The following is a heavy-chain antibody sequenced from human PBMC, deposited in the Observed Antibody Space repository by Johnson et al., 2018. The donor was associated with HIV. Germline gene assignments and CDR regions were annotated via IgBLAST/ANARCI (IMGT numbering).Heavy chain of an antibody. CDR2: IKSKTDGGTT. D-gene: IGHD3-3*01. V-gene: IGHV3-15*01. CDR3: TTDPRFLEWLLRGGTDPFHI. J-gene: IGHJ3*02. Sequence: VQLVESGGGLVKPGRSLRLSCAASGFIFSNAWMRWVRQAPGKGLEWVGRIKSKTDGGTTDYAAPVKGRFTISRDNSKNTLYLQMNSLKIEDTAVYYCTTDPRFLEWLLRGGTDPFHIWGQGTMVTVSS. CDR1: GFIFSNAW.